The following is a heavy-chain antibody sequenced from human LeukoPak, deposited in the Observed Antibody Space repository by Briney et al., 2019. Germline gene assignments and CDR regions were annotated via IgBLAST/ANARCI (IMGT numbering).Heavy chain of an antibody. V-gene: IGHV4-34*01. CDR2: IYRSGST. CDR3: ARRGRSSWRRGGSEY. CDR1: GGSFSGYN. J-gene: IGHJ4*02. D-gene: IGHD6-13*01. Sequence: SETLSLTCAVYGGSFSGYNWSWIRQPPGKGLEWIGEIYRSGSTNYNPSLKSRVTISVDKSKNQFSLKLSSVTAADTAVYYCARRGRSSWRRGGSEYWGQGTLVTVSS.